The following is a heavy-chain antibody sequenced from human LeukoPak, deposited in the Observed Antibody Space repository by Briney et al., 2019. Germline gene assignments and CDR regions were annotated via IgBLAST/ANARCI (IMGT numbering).Heavy chain of an antibody. D-gene: IGHD3/OR15-3a*01. J-gene: IGHJ4*02. CDR2: IYYSGST. CDR1: GGSISSSYYY. CDR3: ARHFGT. V-gene: IGHV4-39*01. Sequence: SQTLSLTCTVSGGSISSSYYYWGWIRQPPGKGLEWIGSIYYSGSTYYNPSLKSRVTISVDTSKNQFSLRLRSVTAADTAVYCCARHFGTWGQGTLVTVSS.